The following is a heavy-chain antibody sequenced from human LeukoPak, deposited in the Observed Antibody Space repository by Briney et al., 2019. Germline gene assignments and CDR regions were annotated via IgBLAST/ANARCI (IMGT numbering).Heavy chain of an antibody. V-gene: IGHV4-39*01. CDR3: AGHLAHYDILTGSPLYYFDY. CDR2: IYYSGST. CDR1: GGSISSSSYY. Sequence: SETLSLTCTVSGGSISSSSYYWGWIRQPPGKGLEWIGSIYYSGSTYYNPSLKSRVTISVDTSKNQFSLKLSSVTAADTAVYYCAGHLAHYDILTGSPLYYFDYWGQGTLVTVSS. D-gene: IGHD3-9*01. J-gene: IGHJ4*02.